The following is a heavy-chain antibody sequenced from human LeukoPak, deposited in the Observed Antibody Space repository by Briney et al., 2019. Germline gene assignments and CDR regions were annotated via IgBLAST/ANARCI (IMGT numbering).Heavy chain of an antibody. CDR2: ISYDGSNK. J-gene: IGHJ4*02. Sequence: GGSLRLSCAASGFTFSSYAVHWVRQAPGKGLEWVAVISYDGSNKYYADSVKGRFTISRDNSKNTLYLQMNSLRAEDTAVYYCARGIVVVPAAFDYWGQGTLVTVSS. D-gene: IGHD2-2*01. V-gene: IGHV3-30-3*01. CDR1: GFTFSSYA. CDR3: ARGIVVVPAAFDY.